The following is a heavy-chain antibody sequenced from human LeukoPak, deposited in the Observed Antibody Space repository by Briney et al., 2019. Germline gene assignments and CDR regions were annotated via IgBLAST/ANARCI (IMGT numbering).Heavy chain of an antibody. CDR1: GFPFSTYW. J-gene: IGHJ3*02. CDR2: LDQDGSER. Sequence: GSLRLSCAASGFPFSTYWMAWVRQAPGKGLEWVANLDQDGSERYYLDPVKGRFTISRDNAKTSLYLQMNNLRVEDTAVYYCASYYDPLVGDAFDIWGQGTMVMVSS. D-gene: IGHD3-22*01. V-gene: IGHV3-7*01. CDR3: ASYYDPLVGDAFDI.